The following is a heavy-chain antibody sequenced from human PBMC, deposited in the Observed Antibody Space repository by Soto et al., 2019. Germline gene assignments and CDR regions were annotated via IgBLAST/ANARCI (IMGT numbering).Heavy chain of an antibody. CDR2: ISSSSSYI. CDR3: ARDREWFGEFHSEIYYYYYGMDV. D-gene: IGHD3-10*01. V-gene: IGHV3-21*01. Sequence: WGSLRLSCAASGFTFSSYSMNWVRQAPGKGLEWVSSISSSSSYIYYADSVKGRFTISRDNAKNSLYLQMNSLRAEDTAVYYCARDREWFGEFHSEIYYYYYGMDVWGQGTTVTVSS. J-gene: IGHJ6*02. CDR1: GFTFSSYS.